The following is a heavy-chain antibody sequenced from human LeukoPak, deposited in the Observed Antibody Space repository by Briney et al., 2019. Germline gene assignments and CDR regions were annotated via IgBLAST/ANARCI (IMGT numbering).Heavy chain of an antibody. CDR2: ISDDGSRQ. CDR3: VKDRTGTYTLDY. D-gene: IGHD3-10*01. Sequence: GRSLRLSCAATGFTFSNYAIHWGRQAPGKGLEWVAFISDDGSRQHYADSVRGRFTISRDNSKNTLNLQMNSLRAEDTAVYYCVKDRTGTYTLDYWGQGTLVTVSS. J-gene: IGHJ4*02. CDR1: GFTFSNYA. V-gene: IGHV3-30-3*01.